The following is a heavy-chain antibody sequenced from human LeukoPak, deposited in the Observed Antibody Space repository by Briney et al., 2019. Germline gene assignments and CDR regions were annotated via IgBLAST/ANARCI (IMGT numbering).Heavy chain of an antibody. Sequence: PGGSLRLSCAASGCTFSSYGMSWVRQAPGKGLEWVSAISGSGGTTYYADSVKGRFTISSDNSQNTLHLQMNSLRAKDTAAYYWPKFAQRYCSGGSCHPFDYWGQGTLVTVPS. J-gene: IGHJ4*02. V-gene: IGHV3-23*01. CDR3: PKFAQRYCSGGSCHPFDY. D-gene: IGHD2-15*01. CDR1: GCTFSSYG. CDR2: ISGSGGTT.